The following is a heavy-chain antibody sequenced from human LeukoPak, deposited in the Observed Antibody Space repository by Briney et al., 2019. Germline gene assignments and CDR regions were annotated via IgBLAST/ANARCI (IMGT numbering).Heavy chain of an antibody. CDR3: AKDFRLGYSAHFAY. D-gene: IGHD2-21*01. Sequence: GGSLRLSCVGSGFTFRSHAMSWVRQAPEKGLEFVSGIYENGGTTYYADSVKGRFSISRDNSKNTLYLQMDSLRGEDTAVYYCAKDFRLGYSAHFAYWRQGALVTVAS. J-gene: IGHJ4*02. CDR2: IYENGGTT. V-gene: IGHV3-23*01. CDR1: GFTFRSHA.